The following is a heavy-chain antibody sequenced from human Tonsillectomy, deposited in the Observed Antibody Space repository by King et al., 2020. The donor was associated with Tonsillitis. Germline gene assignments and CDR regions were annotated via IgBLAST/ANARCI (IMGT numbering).Heavy chain of an antibody. CDR1: GFTFSSYG. J-gene: IGHJ4*02. Sequence: VQLVESGGGVVQSGESLRITCAASGFTFSSYGMHWVRQAPGKGLEWVAFIWYDGSNKYYADSVKGRFTISRDNSKNTLFLQMNSLRAEDTAVYYCAKRDLGGSYFDFWGQGTLVTVSS. CDR2: IWYDGSNK. CDR3: AKRDLGGSYFDF. D-gene: IGHD3-16*01. V-gene: IGHV3-30*02.